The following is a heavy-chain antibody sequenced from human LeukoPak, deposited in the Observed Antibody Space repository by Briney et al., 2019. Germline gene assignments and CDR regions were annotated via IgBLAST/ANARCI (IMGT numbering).Heavy chain of an antibody. D-gene: IGHD2-15*01. J-gene: IGHJ5*02. CDR2: FDPEGGET. V-gene: IGHV1-24*01. CDR1: GYTLTELS. Sequence: ASMKVSCKVSGYTLTELSMHWVRQAPGKGLEWMGGFDPEGGETIYAQKFQGRVTMTEDTSTDTAYMEVSSLRSEDTAVYYCALGGGLRGWFDPWGQGTLVTVSS. CDR3: ALGGGLRGWFDP.